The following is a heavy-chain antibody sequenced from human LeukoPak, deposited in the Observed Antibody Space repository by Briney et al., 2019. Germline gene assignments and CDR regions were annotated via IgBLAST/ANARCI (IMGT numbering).Heavy chain of an antibody. D-gene: IGHD3-10*01. J-gene: IGHJ5*02. V-gene: IGHV3-30*18. Sequence: RGSLRHSCAASGFSLSSYGMHWVRQAPGKGLGWVAVILKVGSNQYYGDYMKGRFTIARDNSKNTLYLKMNSLRAEDTAVYYCVKDRGYYGSGSAEWVFDPWGQGTLVTVSS. CDR3: VKDRGYYGSGSAEWVFDP. CDR2: ILKVGSNQ. CDR1: GFSLSSYG.